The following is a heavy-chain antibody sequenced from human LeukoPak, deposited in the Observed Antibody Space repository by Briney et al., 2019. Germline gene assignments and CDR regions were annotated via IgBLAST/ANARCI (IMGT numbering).Heavy chain of an antibody. CDR2: IYTSGST. J-gene: IGHJ3*02. CDR1: GGSISSGSYY. CDR3: ARDGREREQTHDAFDI. V-gene: IGHV4-61*02. Sequence: SQTLSLTCTVSGGSISSGSYYWSWIRQPAGKGLEWIGRIYTSGSTNYNPSLKSRVTISVDTSKNQFSLKLSSVTAADTAVYYCARDGREREQTHDAFDIWGQGTMVTVSS. D-gene: IGHD1-26*01.